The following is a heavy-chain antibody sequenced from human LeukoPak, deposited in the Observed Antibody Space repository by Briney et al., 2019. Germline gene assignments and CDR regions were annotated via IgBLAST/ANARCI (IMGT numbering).Heavy chain of an antibody. Sequence: GGSLRLSCAASGFTFSSYWMHWVRQAPGKGLVWVSRINSDGSSTNYADSVKGRFTISRDNAKNTLYLQMNSLRAEDTAVYYCAREHYSSSCPDYWGQGILVTVSS. CDR2: INSDGSST. D-gene: IGHD6-13*01. CDR3: AREHYSSSCPDY. CDR1: GFTFSSYW. V-gene: IGHV3-74*01. J-gene: IGHJ4*02.